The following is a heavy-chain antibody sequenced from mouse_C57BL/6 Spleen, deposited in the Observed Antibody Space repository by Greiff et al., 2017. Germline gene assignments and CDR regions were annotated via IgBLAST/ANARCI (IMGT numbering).Heavy chain of an antibody. V-gene: IGHV1-59*01. D-gene: IGHD4-1*01. CDR3: ALGDY. CDR1: GYTFTSYW. J-gene: IGHJ2*01. CDR2: IDPSDSYT. Sequence: VQLQQPGAELVRPGTSVKLSCKASGYTFTSYWMHWVKQRPGQGLEWIGVIDPSDSYTNYNQKFKGKATLTVDTSSSTAYMQLSSLTSEDSAVYYCALGDYWGQGTTLTVSS.